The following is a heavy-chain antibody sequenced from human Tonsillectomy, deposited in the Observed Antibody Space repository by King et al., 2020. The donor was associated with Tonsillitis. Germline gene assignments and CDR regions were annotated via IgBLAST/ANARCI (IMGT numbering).Heavy chain of an antibody. D-gene: IGHD3-10*01. V-gene: IGHV3-30*18. CDR2: ISCDGGNK. Sequence: VQLVESGGGVVQPGRSLRLSCAASGFTFSSYGMHWVRQAPGKGLEWVTVISCDGGNKYYADSVKGRFTISRDNSKNTLYLQMNSLRDEDTAVYYCAKAFRHVSVSYYGEMGLDYWGQGTLVTVSS. J-gene: IGHJ4*02. CDR3: AKAFRHVSVSYYGEMGLDY. CDR1: GFTFSSYG.